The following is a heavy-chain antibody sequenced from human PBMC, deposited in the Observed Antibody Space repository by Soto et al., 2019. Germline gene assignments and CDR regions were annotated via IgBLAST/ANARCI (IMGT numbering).Heavy chain of an antibody. Sequence: GASVKVSCKASGGTFSSYAISWVRQAPGQGLEWMGGIIPIFGTANYAQKFQGRVTITADESTSTAYMELSSLRSEDTAVYYCALREVITSYYYYGMDVWGQGTTVTVSS. D-gene: IGHD1-20*01. CDR3: ALREVITSYYYYGMDV. J-gene: IGHJ6*02. CDR1: GGTFSSYA. V-gene: IGHV1-69*13. CDR2: IIPIFGTA.